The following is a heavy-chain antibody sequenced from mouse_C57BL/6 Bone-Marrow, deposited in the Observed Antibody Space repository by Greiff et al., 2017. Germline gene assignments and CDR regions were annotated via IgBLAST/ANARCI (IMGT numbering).Heavy chain of an antibody. CDR2: ISSGSSTI. CDR1: GFTFSDYG. D-gene: IGHD1-1*01. Sequence: EVKLMESGGGLVKPGGSLKLSCAASGFTFSDYGMHWVRQAPEKGLEWVAYISSGSSTIYYADTVKGRFTISRDNAKNTLFLTMTSLRSEDTAMYYCARRITTVPFAYWGQGTLVTVSA. V-gene: IGHV5-17*01. J-gene: IGHJ3*01. CDR3: ARRITTVPFAY.